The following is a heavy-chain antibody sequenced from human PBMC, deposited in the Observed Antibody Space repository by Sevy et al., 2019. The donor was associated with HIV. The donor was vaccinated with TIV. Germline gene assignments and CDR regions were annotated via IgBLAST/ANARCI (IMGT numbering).Heavy chain of an antibody. CDR1: GFSLSTSGVG. J-gene: IGHJ5*02. Sequence: SGPTLVKPTQTLTLTCTFSGFSLSTSGVGVGWIRQPPGKALEWLARIYWNDDKRYSPSLKSRLTITKDTSKNQVVLTMTNMDPVDTATYYCAHSKYDSSDTDNWFDLWGQRTLVTVSS. D-gene: IGHD3-22*01. CDR3: AHSKYDSSDTDNWFDL. V-gene: IGHV2-5*01. CDR2: IYWNDDK.